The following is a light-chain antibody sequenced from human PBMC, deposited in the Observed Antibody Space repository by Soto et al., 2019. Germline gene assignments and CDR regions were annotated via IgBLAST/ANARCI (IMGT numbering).Light chain of an antibody. CDR3: CSYAGVNTFYV. CDR2: GVS. V-gene: IGLV2-23*02. CDR1: SSDVGSYNL. Sequence: QSALTQPASVSGSPGQSITLSCTGTSSDVGSYNLVSWYQQHPGKAPKLMIYGVSKRPSGVSDRFSGSKSGDTASLTISGLQAEDEADYYCCSYAGVNTFYVFGTGTKLTVL. J-gene: IGLJ1*01.